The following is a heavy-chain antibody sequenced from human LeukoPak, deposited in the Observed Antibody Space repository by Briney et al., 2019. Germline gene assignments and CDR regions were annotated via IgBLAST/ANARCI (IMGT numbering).Heavy chain of an antibody. J-gene: IGHJ5*02. CDR1: GGTFSSYA. Sequence: SVTVSCTASGGTFSSYAISWVRQAPGQGLEWMGGITPIFGTANYAQKFQGRVTITADESTSTAYMELSSLRSEDTAVYYCARAPGYSSGWKYNWFDPWGQGTLVTVSS. CDR3: ARAPGYSSGWKYNWFDP. CDR2: ITPIFGTA. V-gene: IGHV1-69*13. D-gene: IGHD6-19*01.